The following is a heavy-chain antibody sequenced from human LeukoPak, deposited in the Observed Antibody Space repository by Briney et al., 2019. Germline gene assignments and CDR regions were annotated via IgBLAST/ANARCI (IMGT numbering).Heavy chain of an antibody. CDR3: AKGYGILTGFVLVLRDDGFDI. D-gene: IGHD3-9*01. Sequence: GGSLRLSCAASGFTFDDYAMHWVRQAPGKGLEWVSGISWNSGSIGYADSVKGRFTISRDNAKNSLYLQMNSLRAEDTALYYCAKGYGILTGFVLVLRDDGFDIWGQGTMVTVSS. J-gene: IGHJ3*02. V-gene: IGHV3-9*01. CDR2: ISWNSGSI. CDR1: GFTFDDYA.